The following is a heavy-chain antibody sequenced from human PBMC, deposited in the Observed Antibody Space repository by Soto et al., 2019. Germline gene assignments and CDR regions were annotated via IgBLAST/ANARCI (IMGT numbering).Heavy chain of an antibody. CDR3: ARGCPTTQLRFFT. CDR1: GGSICSGNYA. D-gene: IGHD3-3*01. Sequence: SLTCAVSGGSICSGNYAWNWSRQPPGKGLEWIGYIYLSGSTYYNPSLRSRVTISAERSKNQFSLKVSSVTAADTAVYFCARGCPTTQLRFFTWGQGSLVPVSS. V-gene: IGHV4-30-2*01. J-gene: IGHJ5*02. CDR2: IYLSGST.